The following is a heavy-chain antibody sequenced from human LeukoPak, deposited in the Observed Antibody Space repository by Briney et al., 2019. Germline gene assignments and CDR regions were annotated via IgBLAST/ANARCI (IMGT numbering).Heavy chain of an antibody. J-gene: IGHJ4*02. CDR2: ISSSGSTI. CDR1: GFTFTSYE. CDR3: ARVGWGYSYGTATDY. Sequence: PGGSLRLSCAASGFTFTSYEMNWVRQAPGKGLEWGSYISSSGSTINYAHSVKGRFTISRDNAKNSLYLQMLSPRAEDTAVYYCARVGWGYSYGTATDYWGQGTLVTVSS. V-gene: IGHV3-48*03. D-gene: IGHD5-18*01.